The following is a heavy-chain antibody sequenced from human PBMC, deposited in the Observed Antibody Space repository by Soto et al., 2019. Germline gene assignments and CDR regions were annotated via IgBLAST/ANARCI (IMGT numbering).Heavy chain of an antibody. V-gene: IGHV1-18*01. CDR2: ISAYNDHT. D-gene: IGHD3-10*01. CDR3: ARGTYFDY. Sequence: QVQLVQSGAEVKKPGASVKVSCKAAGYTLTTYGVSWVRQAPGQGLEWVGWISAYNDHTNYAQKFQGRVTMTTDTSTCTAYMELRSLRADDTAVYYCARGTYFDYWGQGTLVTVSS. J-gene: IGHJ4*02. CDR1: GYTLTTYG.